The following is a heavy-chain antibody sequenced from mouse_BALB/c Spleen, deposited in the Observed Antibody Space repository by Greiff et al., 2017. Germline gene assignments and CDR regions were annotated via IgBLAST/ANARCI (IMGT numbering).Heavy chain of an antibody. CDR1: GFTFSDYY. J-gene: IGHJ4*01. D-gene: IGHD2-3*01. V-gene: IGHV5-4*02. CDR3: ARARYYPYAMDY. Sequence: EVMLVESGGGLVKPGGSLKLSCAASGFTFSDYYMYWVRQTPDKRLEWVATISDGGSYTYYPDSVKGRFTISRDNAKNNLYLQMSSLKSEDTAKYSCARARYYPYAMDYWGQGTSVTVSS. CDR2: ISDGGSYT.